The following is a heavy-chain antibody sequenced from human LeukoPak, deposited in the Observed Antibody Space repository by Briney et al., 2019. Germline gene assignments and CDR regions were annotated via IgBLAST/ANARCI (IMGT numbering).Heavy chain of an antibody. D-gene: IGHD2-2*01. J-gene: IGHJ5*02. CDR1: VYTFTIYG. V-gene: IGHV1-18*01. CDR2: TSAYNGNT. Sequence: ASVTVSFTSSVYTFTIYGISWVRRAPGQGLEGMGGTSAYNGNTNYAQKLQGRVTMTTDTSTSTAYMELRSLSSDDTAVYYCASDRPLWVVVPAASWFDPWGQGTLVTVSS. CDR3: ASDRPLWVVVPAASWFDP.